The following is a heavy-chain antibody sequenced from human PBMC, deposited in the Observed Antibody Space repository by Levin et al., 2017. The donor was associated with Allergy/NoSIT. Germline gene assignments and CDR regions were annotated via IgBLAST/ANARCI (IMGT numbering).Heavy chain of an antibody. J-gene: IGHJ6*03. D-gene: IGHD3-3*01. CDR1: GFTFSDYY. V-gene: IGHV3-11*01. CDR3: ARARLKHDFWSGYVSYMDV. Sequence: TAGGSLRLSCAASGFTFSDYYMAWSRQAPGKGLEWVSYISSGGSNIYYADSVKGRFTMSRDNAKNSLVLYINNLRAEDTAVYFCARARLKHDFWSGYVSYMDVWGNGTTVTVS. CDR2: ISSGGSNI.